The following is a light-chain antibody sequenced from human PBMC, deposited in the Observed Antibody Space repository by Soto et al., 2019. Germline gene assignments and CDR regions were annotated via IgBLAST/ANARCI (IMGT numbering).Light chain of an antibody. J-gene: IGKJ5*01. CDR1: QSINRD. CDR2: GAS. CDR3: QQYNSWPIT. Sequence: EIVLTQSPGTLSLSPGDSATLSCRASQSINRDLAWYVQKPGQAPRRVIYGASTWDTGVPPRFTGSGSGTEFTLTISGLQSEDFAVYYCQQYNSWPITFGQGTRLEIK. V-gene: IGKV3D-15*01.